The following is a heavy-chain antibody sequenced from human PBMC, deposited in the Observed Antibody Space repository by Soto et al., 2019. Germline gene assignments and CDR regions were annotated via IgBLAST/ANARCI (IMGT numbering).Heavy chain of an antibody. J-gene: IGHJ3*02. CDR1: GDSTSRGGYY. V-gene: IGHV4-31*03. D-gene: IGHD4-17*01. Sequence: QVRLQESGPGLVKPSQTLSLTCRVSGDSTSRGGYYWSWIRQHPGKGLEWIGYIYWSGNTYFNPSLKSRVSISLGTSSNQFSLNLTSVTAADTAVYHCARGAADYGDAFDIWGQGTTVTVSS. CDR3: ARGAADYGDAFDI. CDR2: IYWSGNT.